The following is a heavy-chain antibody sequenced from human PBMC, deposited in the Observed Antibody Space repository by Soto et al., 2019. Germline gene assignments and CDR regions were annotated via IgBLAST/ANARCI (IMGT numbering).Heavy chain of an antibody. Sequence: QVQLVESGGGVVQPGRSLRLSCAASGFTFSSYGMHWVRQAPGKGLEWVAVIWYDGSNNYYADSVKGRFTISRDNSKNTLYLQMNSLRAEDTAVYYCAREEYDYWVQGTLVSVSS. CDR1: GFTFSSYG. D-gene: IGHD6-6*01. V-gene: IGHV3-33*01. CDR2: IWYDGSNN. J-gene: IGHJ4*02. CDR3: AREEYDY.